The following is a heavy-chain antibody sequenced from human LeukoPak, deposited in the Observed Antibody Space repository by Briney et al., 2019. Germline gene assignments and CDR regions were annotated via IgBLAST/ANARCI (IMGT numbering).Heavy chain of an antibody. CDR2: MNPNSGNT. D-gene: IGHD3-9*01. CDR1: GYTFTSYD. J-gene: IGHJ3*02. V-gene: IGHV1-8*01. CDR3: ARPTYDILTGYHAGAFDI. Sequence: ASVKVSCKASGYTFTSYDINWVRQATGQGLEWMGWMNPNSGNTGYAQKFQGRVTMTRNTSISTAYMELSSLRAEDTAVYYCARPTYDILTGYHAGAFDIWGQGTMVTVSS.